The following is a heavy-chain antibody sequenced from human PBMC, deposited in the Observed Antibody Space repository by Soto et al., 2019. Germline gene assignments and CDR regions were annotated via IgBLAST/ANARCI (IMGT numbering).Heavy chain of an antibody. V-gene: IGHV4-59*01. CDR3: ARVLFGRGNWFDP. Sequence: SETLSLTCPVSGGSISSYYWGWIRQPPGKGLEWIGYIYYSGSTNYNPSLKSRVTISVDTSKNQFSLKLSSVTAADTAVYYCARVLFGRGNWFDPWGQGTLVTVPQ. CDR1: GGSISSYY. CDR2: IYYSGST. D-gene: IGHD3-3*01. J-gene: IGHJ5*02.